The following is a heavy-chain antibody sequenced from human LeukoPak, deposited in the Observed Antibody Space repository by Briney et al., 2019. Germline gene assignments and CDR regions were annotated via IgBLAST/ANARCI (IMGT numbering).Heavy chain of an antibody. Sequence: GGSLRLSCAASGFTFSSYSMNWVRQAPGKGLEWVSVIYSGGSTYYADSVKGRFTISRDNSKNTLYLQMNSLRAEDTAVYYCARGLSVAGTFSYWGQGTLVTVSS. CDR2: IYSGGST. D-gene: IGHD6-19*01. V-gene: IGHV3-66*01. CDR1: GFTFSSYS. J-gene: IGHJ4*02. CDR3: ARGLSVAGTFSY.